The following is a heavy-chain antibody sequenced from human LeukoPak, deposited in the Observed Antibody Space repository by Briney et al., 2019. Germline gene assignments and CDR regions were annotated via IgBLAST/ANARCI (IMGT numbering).Heavy chain of an antibody. CDR1: GYRFNAYW. V-gene: IGHV5-51*01. D-gene: IGHD3-22*01. J-gene: IGHJ3*01. CDR2: IYPDDSDT. Sequence: GESLKISCKGSGYRFNAYWIAWVRQMPGKGREWMGIIYPDDSDTRYSPSFHGQVTISADKSVRTAYLQWSSLKASDTAMYYCARPNITSYYDSRGYDAFDVWGQGTMVTVSS. CDR3: ARPNITSYYDSRGYDAFDV.